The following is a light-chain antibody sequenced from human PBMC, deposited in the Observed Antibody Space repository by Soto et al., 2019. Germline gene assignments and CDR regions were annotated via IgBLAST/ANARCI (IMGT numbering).Light chain of an antibody. CDR2: DAS. CDR1: QSVSSY. V-gene: IGKV3-11*01. J-gene: IGKJ4*01. CDR3: QQRSNWPPLT. Sequence: EIVWTQSPGTLSVSPGEGATLSCRASQSVSSYLAWYQQKPGQAPRLLIYDASNRATGIPARFSGSGSGTDFTLTISSLEPEDFAVYYCQQRSNWPPLTFGGGTKVDIK.